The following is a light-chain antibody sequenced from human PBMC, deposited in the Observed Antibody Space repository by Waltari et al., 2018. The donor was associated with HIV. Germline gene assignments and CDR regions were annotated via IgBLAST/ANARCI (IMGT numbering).Light chain of an antibody. Sequence: QSALTQPPSASGSPGQSVTISCAGTSSEIGLYNIVSWYQHHPGKAPKRMISEVSRRPSGVPDRFSGSKSGNTASLTVSGLQAEDEAAYYCFSYAGNNYLLFGGGTKLTVL. V-gene: IGLV2-8*01. CDR2: EVS. J-gene: IGLJ2*01. CDR1: SSEIGLYNI. CDR3: FSYAGNNYLL.